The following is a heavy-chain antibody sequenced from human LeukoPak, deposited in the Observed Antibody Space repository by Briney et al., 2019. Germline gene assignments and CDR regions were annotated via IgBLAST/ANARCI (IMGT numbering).Heavy chain of an antibody. D-gene: IGHD3-22*01. CDR1: GGSISSYY. Sequence: PSETLSLTCTVSGGSISSYYWSWIRQPPGKGLEWIGYIYYSGSTNYNPSLKSRVTISVDTSKNQFSLKLSSVTAADTAVYYCAREILYDSTGYYLWGQGTLVTVSS. J-gene: IGHJ4*02. CDR2: IYYSGST. V-gene: IGHV4-59*01. CDR3: AREILYDSTGYYL.